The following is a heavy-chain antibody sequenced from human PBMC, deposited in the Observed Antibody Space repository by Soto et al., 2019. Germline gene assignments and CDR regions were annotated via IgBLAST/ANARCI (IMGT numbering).Heavy chain of an antibody. CDR2: INHSGSS. J-gene: IGHJ6*02. Sequence: SETLSLTCAVYGGSFSGYYWSWIRQPPGKGLEWIGEINHSGSSNYNPSLKSRVTISVDTSKNQFSLKLSSVTAADTAVYYCARGFWSGYYTSHYYYGMDVWGQGTTVTVSS. CDR3: ARGFWSGYYTSHYYYGMDV. CDR1: GGSFSGYY. V-gene: IGHV4-34*01. D-gene: IGHD3-3*01.